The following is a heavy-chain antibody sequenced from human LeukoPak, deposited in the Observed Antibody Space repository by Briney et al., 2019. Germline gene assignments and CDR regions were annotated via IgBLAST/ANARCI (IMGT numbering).Heavy chain of an antibody. V-gene: IGHV3-20*04. D-gene: IGHD2-21*02. CDR3: ASVRGTGEAYCGGDCYWGPFDY. CDR2: INLNGGST. CDR1: GFTFDDYG. Sequence: PGGSLRLSCAASGFTFDDYGMSWVRRAAGKGLEWVSGINLNGGSTGYADSVKGRFTISRDNAKNSLYLQMNSLRAEDTALYYCASVRGTGEAYCGGDCYWGPFDYWGQGTLVTVSS. J-gene: IGHJ4*02.